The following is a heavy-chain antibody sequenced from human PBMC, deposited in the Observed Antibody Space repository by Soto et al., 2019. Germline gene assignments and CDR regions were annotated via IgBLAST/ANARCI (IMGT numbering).Heavy chain of an antibody. CDR3: AKDLVGSGWSFDY. D-gene: IGHD6-19*01. V-gene: IGHV3-23*01. J-gene: IGHJ4*02. CDR2: ISGSGGST. CDR1: GFTFSSYA. Sequence: EVQLLESGGGLVQPGGSLRLSCAASGFTFSSYAMSWVRQAPGKGLEWVSAISGSGGSTYYADSVKGRFTISRDNSKTTLYLQMNSRRAEDTAVYYCAKDLVGSGWSFDYWGQGTLVTVSS.